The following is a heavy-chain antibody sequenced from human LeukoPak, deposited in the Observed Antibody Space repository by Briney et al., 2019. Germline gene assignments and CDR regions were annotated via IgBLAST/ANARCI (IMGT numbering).Heavy chain of an antibody. D-gene: IGHD2-15*01. CDR1: GFTLSTYG. J-gene: IGHJ4*02. V-gene: IGHV3-30*02. Sequence: GGSLRLSCVASGFTLSTYGMHWVRQAPGKGLEWVAFIRYDGSDKFYEDSVKGRFTTSRDNSKNTLYLQMSRLRVEDTAVYYCAKDLDCSGGTCHKAFDCWGQGTLVTVSS. CDR3: AKDLDCSGGTCHKAFDC. CDR2: IRYDGSDK.